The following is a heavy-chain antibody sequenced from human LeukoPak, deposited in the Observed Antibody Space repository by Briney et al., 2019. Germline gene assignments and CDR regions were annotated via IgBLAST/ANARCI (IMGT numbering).Heavy chain of an antibody. CDR3: AGHSAYSSSWASDY. Sequence: SETLSLTCTVSGGSISSSSYYWGWIRQPPGKGLEWIGEINHSGSTNYNPSLKSRVTISVDTSKNQFSLKLSSVTAADTAVYYCAGHSAYSSSWASDYWGQGTLVTVSS. V-gene: IGHV4-39*07. J-gene: IGHJ4*02. D-gene: IGHD6-13*01. CDR1: GGSISSSSYY. CDR2: INHSGST.